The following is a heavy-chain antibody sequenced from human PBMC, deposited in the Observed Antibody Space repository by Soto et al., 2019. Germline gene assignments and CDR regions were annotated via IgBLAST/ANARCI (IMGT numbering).Heavy chain of an antibody. D-gene: IGHD2-2*02. J-gene: IGHJ4*02. Sequence: LRLSCTGSGFTLSDHYIDWVRQAPGKGLEWVGRSRDKAQGYSTTYAASLKGRFTTSRDESKNSVYLQMNSLKTEDTAVYYCARRYCSSTSCYMPFDYWGQGTLVTVSS. CDR1: GFTLSDHY. V-gene: IGHV3-72*01. CDR2: SRDKAQGYST. CDR3: ARRYCSSTSCYMPFDY.